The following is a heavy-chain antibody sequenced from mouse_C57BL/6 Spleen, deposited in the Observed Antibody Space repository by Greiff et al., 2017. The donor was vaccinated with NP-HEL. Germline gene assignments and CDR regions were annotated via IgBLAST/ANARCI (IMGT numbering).Heavy chain of an antibody. V-gene: IGHV1-81*01. CDR2: IYPRRGNT. Sequence: VQLQQSGAELARPGASVKLSCKASGYTFTSYGISWVKQRTGQGIEWIGEIYPRRGNTYYNEKFKGKATLTADKSSSTAYMELRSLTSEDSAVYFCARGNYDYGYAMDYWGQGTSVTVSS. D-gene: IGHD2-4*01. CDR1: GYTFTSYG. J-gene: IGHJ4*01. CDR3: ARGNYDYGYAMDY.